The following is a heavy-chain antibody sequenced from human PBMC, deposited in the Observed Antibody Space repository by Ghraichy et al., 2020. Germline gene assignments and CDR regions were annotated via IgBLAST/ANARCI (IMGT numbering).Heavy chain of an antibody. CDR3: ARAMAGDFDY. D-gene: IGHD6-19*01. Sequence: SETLSLSCNVSSDSFTFYYWHWIRQTPGKGLEWIGQVYYTGSTNYSPSLNSRVAISIDTSKTHLYLSLRSVTAADKAVYYCARAMAGDFDYWGQGILVTVSS. V-gene: IGHV4-59*01. CDR2: VYYTGST. CDR1: SDSFTFYY. J-gene: IGHJ4*02.